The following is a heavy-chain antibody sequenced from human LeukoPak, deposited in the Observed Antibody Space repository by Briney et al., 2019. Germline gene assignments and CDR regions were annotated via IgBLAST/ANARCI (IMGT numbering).Heavy chain of an antibody. J-gene: IGHJ4*02. CDR2: ISGSGGST. CDR1: GFTFSSYA. Sequence: GGSLRLSCAASGFTFSSYAMSWVRQAPGKGLEWVSAISGSGGSTYCADSVKGRFTISRDNSKNTLYLQMNSLRAEDTAVYYCAKGHCTNGVCSLDYWGQGTLVTVSS. V-gene: IGHV3-23*01. CDR3: AKGHCTNGVCSLDY. D-gene: IGHD2-8*01.